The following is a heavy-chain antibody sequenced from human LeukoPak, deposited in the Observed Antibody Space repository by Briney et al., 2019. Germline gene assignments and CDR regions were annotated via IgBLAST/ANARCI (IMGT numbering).Heavy chain of an antibody. V-gene: IGHV3-7*01. CDR3: ARDYHTYDILTGYYYYYMDV. CDR2: IKQDGSEK. Sequence: GGSLRLSCAASGFTFSSYWMTWVRQAPGKGLEWVANIKQDGSEKYLVDSVKGRFTISRDNAKNSLYLQMNSLRAEDTAVYYCARDYHTYDILTGYYYYYMDVWGKGTTVTVSS. J-gene: IGHJ6*03. CDR1: GFTFSSYW. D-gene: IGHD3-9*01.